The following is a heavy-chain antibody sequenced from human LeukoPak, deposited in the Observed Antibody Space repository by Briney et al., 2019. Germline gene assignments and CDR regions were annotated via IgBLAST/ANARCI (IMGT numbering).Heavy chain of an antibody. J-gene: IGHJ6*03. V-gene: IGHV4-34*01. D-gene: IGHD5-12*01. CDR1: GGSFSRYY. CDR2: INHRGST. Sequence: SETLSLTCAVYGGSFSRYYWSWIRQPPGKGLEWIGEINHRGSTNYNSSLKSRVTISVDTSKNQFSLKVTSVTAADTAVYYCARANSGYRYYYYYMDVWGKGTTVTVSS. CDR3: ARANSGYRYYYYYMDV.